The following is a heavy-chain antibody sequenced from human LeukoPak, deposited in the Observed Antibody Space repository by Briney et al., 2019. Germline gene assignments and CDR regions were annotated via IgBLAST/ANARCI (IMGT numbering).Heavy chain of an antibody. CDR1: GFTFSSYW. D-gene: IGHD2-2*02. CDR3: ARDLEYQLLYDRPFDY. CDR2: IKQDGSEK. Sequence: GGSLRLSCAASGFTFSSYWMSWVRQAPGKGLEWVANIKQDGSEKYYVDSVKGRFTISRDSAKNSLYLQMNSLRAEDTAVYYCARDLEYQLLYDRPFDYWGQGTLVTVSS. J-gene: IGHJ4*02. V-gene: IGHV3-7*01.